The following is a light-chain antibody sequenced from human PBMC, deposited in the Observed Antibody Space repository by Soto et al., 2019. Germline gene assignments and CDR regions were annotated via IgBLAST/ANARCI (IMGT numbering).Light chain of an antibody. CDR2: GAS. J-gene: IGKJ1*01. V-gene: IGKV3-20*01. CDR3: QQYGSSRWT. Sequence: EIVLTQSPGTLSLSPGERATLSCRASRSVSSSYLAWYQQNRGQAPRLLIYGASRRATGIPDRFSGSGSGTEFTLTISRLEPEDFAVYYCQQYGSSRWTFGQGTKVEIK. CDR1: RSVSSSY.